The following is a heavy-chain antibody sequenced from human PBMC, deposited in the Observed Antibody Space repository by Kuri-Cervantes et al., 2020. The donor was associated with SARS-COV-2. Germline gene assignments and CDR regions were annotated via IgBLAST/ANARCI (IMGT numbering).Heavy chain of an antibody. Sequence: GESLKISCAASGFTFSSYAMSWVRQAPGKGLEWVSAISGSGGSTYYADSAKGRFTISRDNSKNTLYLRMNSLRAEDTAVYYCARDLRSYYDFWSGYYFSYYGMDVWGQGTTVTVSS. CDR3: ARDLRSYYDFWSGYYFSYYGMDV. CDR2: ISGSGGST. V-gene: IGHV3-23*01. J-gene: IGHJ6*02. D-gene: IGHD3-3*01. CDR1: GFTFSSYA.